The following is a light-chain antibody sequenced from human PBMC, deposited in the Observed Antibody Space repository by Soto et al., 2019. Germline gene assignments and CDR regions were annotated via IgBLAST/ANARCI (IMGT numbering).Light chain of an antibody. Sequence: QSALTQPPSASGSPGQSVTISCTGTSSDVGAYKYVSWYQQYPGKAPKLMIYEFTKRPSGVPDRFSGSKSGNTASLTVSGLQAEDEADYYCTSYVGNDIWVFGGGTKLTV. V-gene: IGLV2-8*01. CDR2: EFT. CDR1: SSDVGAYKY. J-gene: IGLJ3*02. CDR3: TSYVGNDIWV.